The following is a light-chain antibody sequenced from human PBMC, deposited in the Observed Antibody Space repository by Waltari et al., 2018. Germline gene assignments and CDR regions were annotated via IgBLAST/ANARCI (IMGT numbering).Light chain of an antibody. V-gene: IGLV4-69*01. CDR2: VNSDGSH. CDR1: SGPSSNV. CDR3: QTGGHGTWV. Sequence: HLVLTQSPSASASLGASVKLTCTLTSGPSSNVIAWLQEQPGKGPRYLMKVNSDGSHSKGDVIPDRFSGSSSGAERYLTSSSLQAEDEADYYCQTGGHGTWVFGGGTKLTVL. J-gene: IGLJ3*02.